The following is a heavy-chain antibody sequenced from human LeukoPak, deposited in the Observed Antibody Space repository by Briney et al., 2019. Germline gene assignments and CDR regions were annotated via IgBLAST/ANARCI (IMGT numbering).Heavy chain of an antibody. J-gene: IGHJ5*02. V-gene: IGHV3-23*01. Sequence: QPGGSLRLSCAASGFTFSNYAMSWVRQAPGKGLEWVSGISESGGSTYYADSVKGRFTISRDNSKNTLYLQMNSLRVEDTAVYHCAKWGAGSGWYLNWFDPWAREPWSPSPQ. CDR1: GFTFSNYA. CDR3: AKWGAGSGWYLNWFDP. D-gene: IGHD6-19*01. CDR2: ISESGGST.